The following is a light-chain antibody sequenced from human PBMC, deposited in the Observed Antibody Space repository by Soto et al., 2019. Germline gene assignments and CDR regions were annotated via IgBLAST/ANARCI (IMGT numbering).Light chain of an antibody. CDR1: QRFXSN. CDR3: QQYASWTRT. Sequence: ALTQCAATLSVSPGERATLSCRASQRFXSNLDCYQQESGQPPRILVYGASTRATGFPARFSGSGSGTEFTLTISGLQSEDFAVYFCQQYASWTRTFGGGTKVEIK. J-gene: IGKJ4*01. CDR2: GAS. V-gene: IGKV3-15*01.